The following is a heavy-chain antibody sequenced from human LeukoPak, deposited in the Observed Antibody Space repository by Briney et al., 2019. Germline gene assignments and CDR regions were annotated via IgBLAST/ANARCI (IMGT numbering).Heavy chain of an antibody. Sequence: GGALRLSCAASGFTFSSHGMHWVRQAPGKGLEWVAFIRYDGTNKYYADSVKGRFTISRDNSKNTLYLQMNSLRAEDTAVYYCAKDKDSTNWYFDYWGQGTLVTVSS. CDR3: AKDKDSTNWYFDY. J-gene: IGHJ4*02. CDR1: GFTFSSHG. V-gene: IGHV3-30*02. D-gene: IGHD2-15*01. CDR2: IRYDGTNK.